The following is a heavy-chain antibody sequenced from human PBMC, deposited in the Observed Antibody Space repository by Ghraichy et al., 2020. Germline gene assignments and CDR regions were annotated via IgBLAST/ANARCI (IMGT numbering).Heavy chain of an antibody. J-gene: IGHJ6*02. CDR3: ASSITMVRGVITPYYYGMDV. D-gene: IGHD3-10*01. CDR1: GGTFSSYA. Sequence: SVKVSCKASGGTFSSYAISWVRQAPGQGLEWMGGIIPIFGTANYAQKFQGRVTITADESTSTAYMELSSLRSEDTAVYYCASSITMVRGVITPYYYGMDVWGQGTTVTVSS. V-gene: IGHV1-69*13. CDR2: IIPIFGTA.